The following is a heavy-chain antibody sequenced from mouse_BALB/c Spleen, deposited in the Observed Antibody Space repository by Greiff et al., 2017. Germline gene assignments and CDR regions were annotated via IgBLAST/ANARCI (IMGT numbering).Heavy chain of an antibody. J-gene: IGHJ4*01. D-gene: IGHD2-14*01. CDR3: ARAGVRRLYYYAMDY. CDR1: GFSLTSYG. Sequence: QVQLKQSGPGLVAPSQSLSITCTVSGFSLTSYGVHWVRQPPGKGLEWLGVIWAGGSTNYNSALMSRLSISKDNSKSQVFLKMNSLQTDDTAMYYCARAGVRRLYYYAMDYWGQGTSVTVSS. V-gene: IGHV2-9*02. CDR2: IWAGGST.